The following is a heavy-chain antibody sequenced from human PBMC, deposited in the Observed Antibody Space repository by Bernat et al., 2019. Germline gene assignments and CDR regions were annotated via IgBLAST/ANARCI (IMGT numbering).Heavy chain of an antibody. D-gene: IGHD2-15*01. CDR1: GYTFTSYG. V-gene: IGHV1-18*01. J-gene: IGHJ4*02. CDR2: ISAYNGNT. Sequence: QVQLVHSGAEVKKPGASVKVSCKASGYTFTSYGISWVRQAPGQGLEWMGWISAYNGNTNYAQKLQGRVTMTTDTSTSTAYMELRSLRSDDTAVYYCARDCSGGSCYPDQYYFDYWGQGTLVTVSS. CDR3: ARDCSGGSCYPDQYYFDY.